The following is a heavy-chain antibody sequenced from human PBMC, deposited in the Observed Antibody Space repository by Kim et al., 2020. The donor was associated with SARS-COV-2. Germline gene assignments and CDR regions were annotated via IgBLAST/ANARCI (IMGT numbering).Heavy chain of an antibody. CDR2: SSSLYI. D-gene: IGHD1-26*01. V-gene: IGHV3-21*01. J-gene: IGHJ4*02. Sequence: SSSLYIYPADSVKGRCTISRDNAKNSLYLQMNSLRAEDTAVYCCARGGSYWGQGTLVPVSS. CDR3: ARGGSY.